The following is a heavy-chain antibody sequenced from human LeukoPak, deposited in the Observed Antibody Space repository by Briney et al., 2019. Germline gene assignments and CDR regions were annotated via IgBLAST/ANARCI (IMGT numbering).Heavy chain of an antibody. V-gene: IGHV3-30*18. J-gene: IGHJ5*02. CDR2: ISYDGSNK. D-gene: IGHD6-6*01. CDR1: GFTFSSYG. CDR3: AKESIAASPGDWFDP. Sequence: GGSLRLSCAASGFTFSSYGMHWVRQAPGKGLEWVAVISYDGSNKYYADSVKGRFTISRDNSKNTLYLQMNSLRAEDTAVYYCAKESIAASPGDWFDPWGQGTLVTVSS.